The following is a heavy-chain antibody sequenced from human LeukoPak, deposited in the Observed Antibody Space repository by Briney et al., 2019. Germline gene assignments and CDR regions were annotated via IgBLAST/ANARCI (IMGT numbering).Heavy chain of an antibody. Sequence: PGGSLRLSCAASGFTFSNAWMSWVRQAPGKGLEWVGRIKSKTDGGTTDYAAPVKGRFTISRDDSKSTLYLQMNSLKTEDTAVYYCTTDLGYSSSWYGYWGQGTLVTVSS. D-gene: IGHD6-13*01. CDR2: IKSKTDGGTT. CDR1: GFTFSNAW. J-gene: IGHJ4*02. CDR3: TTDLGYSSSWYGY. V-gene: IGHV3-15*01.